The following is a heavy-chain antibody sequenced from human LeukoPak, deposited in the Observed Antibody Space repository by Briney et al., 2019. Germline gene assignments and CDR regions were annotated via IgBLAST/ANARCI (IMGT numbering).Heavy chain of an antibody. CDR2: ISASNGNT. CDR1: GYTFTRYG. J-gene: IGHJ5*02. Sequence: ASVTDTCKASGYTFTRYGISWVRQAPGQGLEWMGWISASNGNTNYAQKLQGRVTMTTDTSTSTAYMELRSLRSDDTAVYYCAKVESGSYFNWFDPWGQGTLVTVSS. D-gene: IGHD1-26*01. V-gene: IGHV1-18*01. CDR3: AKVESGSYFNWFDP.